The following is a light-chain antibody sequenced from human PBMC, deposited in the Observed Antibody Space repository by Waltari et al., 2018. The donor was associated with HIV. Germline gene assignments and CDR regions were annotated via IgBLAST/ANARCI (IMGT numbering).Light chain of an antibody. CDR3: AAWDDSLNGVI. CDR2: TNN. V-gene: IGLV1-44*01. J-gene: IGLJ2*01. CDR1: SSNIGSNR. Sequence: SVLTQPPSASGTPGQRVTISCSGRSSNIGSNRVNWYQQLPGTAPRLLIYTNNQRPSGVPDRFSGSKSGSSASLAISGLQSEDEADYYCAAWDDSLNGVIFGGGTKLTVL.